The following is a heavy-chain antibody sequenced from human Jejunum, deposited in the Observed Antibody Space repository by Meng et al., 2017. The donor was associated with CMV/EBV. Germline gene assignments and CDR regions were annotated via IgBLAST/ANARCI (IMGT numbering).Heavy chain of an antibody. CDR2: ISSSGNYM. Sequence: GFSFNYSAMSCVRQAPGKGLEWVSSISSSGNYMYYADSVKGRFTISRDSAKDSLYLQMNSLRVEDTAVYYCAREISMVRGGAEWGQGTLVTVSS. V-gene: IGHV3-21*01. J-gene: IGHJ4*02. D-gene: IGHD3-10*01. CDR1: GFSFNYSA. CDR3: AREISMVRGGAE.